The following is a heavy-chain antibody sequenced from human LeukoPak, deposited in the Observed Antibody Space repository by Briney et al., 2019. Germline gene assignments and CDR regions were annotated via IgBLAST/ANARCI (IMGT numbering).Heavy chain of an antibody. CDR1: GFTFSSYA. V-gene: IGHV3-23*01. J-gene: IGHJ5*02. Sequence: GGSLRLSCAASGFTFSSYAMSWVRQAPGKGLEWVSAISAGGGSTYYADSVKGRFTISRDNSKNTLYLQMNSLRVEDTAVHCCAKGRSPFDPWGQGTLVTVSS. CDR2: ISAGGGST. CDR3: AKGRSPFDP.